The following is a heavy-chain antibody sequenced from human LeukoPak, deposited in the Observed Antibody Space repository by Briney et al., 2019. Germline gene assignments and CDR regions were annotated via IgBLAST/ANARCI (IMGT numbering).Heavy chain of an antibody. D-gene: IGHD2-21*01. CDR3: ASLRDLWSYYFDS. V-gene: IGHV4-59*08. CDR1: GGSITRNY. Sequence: SETLSLTCTVSGGSITRNYWSWIRQPPGKRLEWIGYLYDTKSTTYNPSLKSRVTISLGTSKNQCSLKLSSVTAADTAVYNCASLRDLWSYYFDSWGQGTLVTVSS. J-gene: IGHJ4*02. CDR2: LYDTKST.